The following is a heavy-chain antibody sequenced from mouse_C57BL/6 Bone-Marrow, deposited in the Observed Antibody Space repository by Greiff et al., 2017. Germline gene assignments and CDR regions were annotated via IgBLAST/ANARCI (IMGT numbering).Heavy chain of an antibody. CDR1: GYTFTSYW. D-gene: IGHD1-1*01. CDR2: IDPSDSYT. V-gene: IGHV1-69*01. Sequence: QVQLQQPGAELVMPGASVKLSCKASGYTFTSYWMHWVKQRPGQGLEWIGEIDPSDSYTNYNQKFKGKSTLTVDKSSSTAYMQLSSLTSEDSAVYYCARKVLPTVYAMDYWGQGTSVTVSS. J-gene: IGHJ4*01. CDR3: ARKVLPTVYAMDY.